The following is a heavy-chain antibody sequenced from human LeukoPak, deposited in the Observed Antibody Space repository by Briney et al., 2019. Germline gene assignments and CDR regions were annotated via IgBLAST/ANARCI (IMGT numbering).Heavy chain of an antibody. CDR3: ALNSGSYYVHAFDI. CDR2: INPNSGGT. D-gene: IGHD1-26*01. Sequence: ASVKVSCKASGYTFTGYYMHWVRQPPGQGLELMGRINPNSGGTNYAQKFQGRVTMTRDTSISTAYTDLSRLRSDDTAVYYCALNSGSYYVHAFDIWGQGTMVTVST. J-gene: IGHJ3*02. V-gene: IGHV1-2*06. CDR1: GYTFTGYY.